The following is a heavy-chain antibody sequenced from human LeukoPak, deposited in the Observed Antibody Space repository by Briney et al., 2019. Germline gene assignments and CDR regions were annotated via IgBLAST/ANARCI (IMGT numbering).Heavy chain of an antibody. D-gene: IGHD2-21*02. CDR2: INPDDSDT. CDR3: ARHGYCGGDCFYGEFDY. Sequence: GESLKISCKGSGYGFTDYWIGWVRQKPGKGLEWMGTINPDDSDTRYSPSFQGRVTISADKSINTAYLQWSSLKASDTAMYYCARHGYCGGDCFYGEFDYWGQGSLVTVSS. CDR1: GYGFTDYW. J-gene: IGHJ4*02. V-gene: IGHV5-51*01.